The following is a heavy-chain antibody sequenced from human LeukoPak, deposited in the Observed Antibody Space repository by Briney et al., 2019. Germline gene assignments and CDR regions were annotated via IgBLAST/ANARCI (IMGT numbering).Heavy chain of an antibody. J-gene: IGHJ5*02. CDR1: GGTFSSYT. V-gene: IGHV1-69*04. D-gene: IGHD3-22*01. CDR2: IIPILGIA. Sequence: ASVKVSCXASGGTFSSYTISWVRQAPGQGLEWMGSIIPILGIANYAQKFQDRVTITADKSTSTAYMELSSLRSEDTAMYYCARDGYYDSSGYRLDPWGQGTLVTVSS. CDR3: ARDGYYDSSGYRLDP.